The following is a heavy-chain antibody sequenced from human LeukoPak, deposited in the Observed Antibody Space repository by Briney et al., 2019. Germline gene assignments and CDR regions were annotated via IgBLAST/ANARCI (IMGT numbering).Heavy chain of an antibody. J-gene: IGHJ4*02. V-gene: IGHV3-48*03. CDR2: ISSSGSTI. Sequence: PGGSLRLSCAASGFTFGSYEMNWVRQAPGKGLERASYISSSGSTIYYADSVKGRFTISRDNAKNSLYLQMNSLRAEDTAVYYCTRGNYDSSGYLFDYWGQGTLVTVSS. D-gene: IGHD3-22*01. CDR1: GFTFGSYE. CDR3: TRGNYDSSGYLFDY.